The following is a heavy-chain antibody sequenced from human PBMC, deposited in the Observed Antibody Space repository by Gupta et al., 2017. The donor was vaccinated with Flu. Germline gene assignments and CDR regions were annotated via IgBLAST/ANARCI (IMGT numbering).Heavy chain of an antibody. Sequence: GFTFSSYEMNWVRQAPGKGLEWVSYISSSGSLIYYADSVKGRFTISRDNAKNSLYLQMNSLRAEDTAVYYCASSQGGFDYWGQGTLVTVSS. CDR1: GFTFSSYE. CDR3: ASSQGGFDY. V-gene: IGHV3-48*03. J-gene: IGHJ4*02. CDR2: ISSSGSLI. D-gene: IGHD3-16*01.